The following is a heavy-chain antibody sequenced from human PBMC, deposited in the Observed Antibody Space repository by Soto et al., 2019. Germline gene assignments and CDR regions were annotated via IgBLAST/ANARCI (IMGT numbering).Heavy chain of an antibody. CDR1: GFPFSDYW. V-gene: IGHV3-74*01. J-gene: IGHJ1*01. CDR3: ARGDATVWQGCFQH. Sequence: EAQLVESGGGLVQPGGSLRLSCAASGFPFSDYWMHWVRQVPGTGLVWVSRINSDGAGVIYADSVKGRFTISRDNAKNTLFLQMNSLSAEDTGVYYFARGDATVWQGCFQHWGQGTLVTVSS. CDR2: INSDGAGV. D-gene: IGHD2-2*01.